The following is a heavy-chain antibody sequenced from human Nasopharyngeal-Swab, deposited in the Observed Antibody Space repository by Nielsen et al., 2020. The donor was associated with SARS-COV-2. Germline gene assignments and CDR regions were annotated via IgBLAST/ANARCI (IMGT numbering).Heavy chain of an antibody. Sequence: GESLKISCAASGFTFSSYAMHWVRQAPGKGLEYVSAISSNGGSTYYANSVKGRFTISRDNSKNTLYLQMGSLRADDTAVYYCARDGRGYDYGGGLDWGQGTLVTISS. CDR1: GFTFSSYA. CDR3: ARDGRGYDYGGGLD. CDR2: ISSNGGST. D-gene: IGHD5-12*01. J-gene: IGHJ4*02. V-gene: IGHV3-64*01.